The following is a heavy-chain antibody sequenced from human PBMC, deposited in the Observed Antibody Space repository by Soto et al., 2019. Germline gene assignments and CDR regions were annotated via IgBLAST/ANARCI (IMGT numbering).Heavy chain of an antibody. Sequence: EMQLLESGGALEQPGGSLRLSCAASGLTFSAYAMTWVRLPPGRGLDYVSAITSSGDKSWYADSVKGRFTVSRDNSKSTLYLQMNRLRGEDTAIYYCAKAPRWCVYGDWYFDLWGRGTLVTVSS. V-gene: IGHV3-23*01. CDR2: ITSSGDKS. CDR1: GLTFSAYA. CDR3: AKAPRWCVYGDWYFDL. J-gene: IGHJ2*01. D-gene: IGHD2-8*02.